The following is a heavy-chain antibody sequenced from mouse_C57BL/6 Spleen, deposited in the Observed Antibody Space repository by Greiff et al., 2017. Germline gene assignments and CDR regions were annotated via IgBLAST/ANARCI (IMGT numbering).Heavy chain of an antibody. D-gene: IGHD1-1*01. J-gene: IGHJ1*03. V-gene: IGHV1-15*01. CDR1: GYTFTDYE. Sequence: QVQLQQSGAELVRPGASVTLSCKASGYTFTDYEMHWVKQTPVHGLEWIGAIDPETGGTAYNQKFKGKAILTADKSSSTAYMELRSLTSEDSAVYYCTRWGGSSYDWYFDVWGTGTTVTVSS. CDR3: TRWGGSSYDWYFDV. CDR2: IDPETGGT.